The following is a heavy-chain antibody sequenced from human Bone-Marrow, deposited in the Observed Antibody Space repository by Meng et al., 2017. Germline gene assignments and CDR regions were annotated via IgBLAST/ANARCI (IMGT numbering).Heavy chain of an antibody. CDR2: IWYDGSNK. CDR3: ARASLRYFDWLSGFDY. D-gene: IGHD3-9*01. J-gene: IGHJ4*02. CDR1: GFTFSSYG. Sequence: GGPLRLPCAAPGFTFSSYGMHWVRQAPGKGLEWVAVIWYDGSNKYYADSVKGRFTISRDNSKNTLYLQMNSLRAEDTAVYYCARASLRYFDWLSGFDYWGQGTLVTVSS. V-gene: IGHV3-33*01.